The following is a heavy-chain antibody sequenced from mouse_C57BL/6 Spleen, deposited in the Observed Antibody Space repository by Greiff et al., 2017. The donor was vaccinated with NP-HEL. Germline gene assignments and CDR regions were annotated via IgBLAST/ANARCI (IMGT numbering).Heavy chain of an antibody. J-gene: IGHJ4*01. Sequence: QVQLQQSGAELVKPGASVKISCKASGYAFSSYWMNWVKQRPGKGLEWIGQIYPGDGDTNYNGKFKGKATLTADKSSSTAYRQLSSLTSEDSAVYFCARSNDYDGNYYAMDYWGQGTSVTVSS. CDR1: GYAFSSYW. CDR2: IYPGDGDT. D-gene: IGHD2-4*01. V-gene: IGHV1-80*01. CDR3: ARSNDYDGNYYAMDY.